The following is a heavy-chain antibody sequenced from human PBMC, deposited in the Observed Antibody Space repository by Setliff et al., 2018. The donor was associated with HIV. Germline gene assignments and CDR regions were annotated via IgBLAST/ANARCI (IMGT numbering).Heavy chain of an antibody. D-gene: IGHD2-8*01. CDR1: GFTFNNFW. CDR2: INGDGNKK. V-gene: IGHV3-7*03. J-gene: IGHJ5*02. CDR3: ARVLLRTNPVYGVASNWFDP. Sequence: HPGGSLRLSCAASGFTFNNFWMYWVRQSPGKGLEWVANINGDGNKKYYVASVKGRFTTSRDNAKSSLYLQMNSLRVEDTAVYYCARVLLRTNPVYGVASNWFDPWGQGTLVTVSS.